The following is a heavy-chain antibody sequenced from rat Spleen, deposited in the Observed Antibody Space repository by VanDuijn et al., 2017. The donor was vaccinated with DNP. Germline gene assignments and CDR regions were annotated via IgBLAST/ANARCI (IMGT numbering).Heavy chain of an antibody. Sequence: EVQLVESGGGLVQPGRSLKLSCAASGFIFSDYAMAWVRQVPKKGLEWVATISYDGGTPYYRDSVKGRFTISRDNAQSTLYLQMDSLRSEDTATYYCASRPPPTRGPFDYWGQGTLVTVSS. D-gene: IGHD1-4*01. J-gene: IGHJ3*01. CDR1: GFIFSDYA. CDR3: ASRPPPTRGPFDY. V-gene: IGHV5-17*01. CDR2: ISYDGGTP.